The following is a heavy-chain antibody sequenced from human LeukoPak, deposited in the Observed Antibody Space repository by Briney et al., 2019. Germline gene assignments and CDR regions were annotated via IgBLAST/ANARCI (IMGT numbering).Heavy chain of an antibody. D-gene: IGHD1-1*01. Sequence: PGGSLRLSCAASGFTLSSYAMTWVRQAPGRGLEWVSSVDGGGGGTYYADSVKGRFTISRDNSNNTLYLQMHSLRVDDTAVYYCARGGGTDAFDIWGPGTMVTVSS. CDR3: ARGGGTDAFDI. CDR1: GFTLSSYA. CDR2: VDGGGGGT. V-gene: IGHV3-23*01. J-gene: IGHJ3*02.